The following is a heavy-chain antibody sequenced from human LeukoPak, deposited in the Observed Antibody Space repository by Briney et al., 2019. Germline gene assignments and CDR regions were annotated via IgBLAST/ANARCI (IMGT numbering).Heavy chain of an antibody. CDR1: GSSISSGSYY. CDR3: ARAEGGYYDSSGDYWFDP. CDR2: IYTSGST. V-gene: IGHV4-61*02. Sequence: SETLSLTCTVSGSSISSGSYYWSWIRQPAGKGLEWIGRIYTSGSTNYNPSLKSRVTISVGTSKNQFSLKLSSVTAADTAVYYCARAEGGYYDSSGDYWFDPWGQGTLVTVSS. J-gene: IGHJ5*02. D-gene: IGHD3-22*01.